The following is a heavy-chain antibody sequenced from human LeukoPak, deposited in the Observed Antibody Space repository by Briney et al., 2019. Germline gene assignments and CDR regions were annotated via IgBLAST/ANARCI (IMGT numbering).Heavy chain of an antibody. D-gene: IGHD3-10*01. V-gene: IGHV3-23*01. Sequence: GESLRLSCAASGFTFSSYAMSWVRQAPGKGLEWVSGLTGSGGNTYYPDSVKGRFTISRDNSKNTLSLQMNSLRAEDAAVYYCVKFRGIQHYNYHMDVWGKGTTVTVSS. CDR1: GFTFSSYA. CDR3: VKFRGIQHYNYHMDV. J-gene: IGHJ6*03. CDR2: LTGSGGNT.